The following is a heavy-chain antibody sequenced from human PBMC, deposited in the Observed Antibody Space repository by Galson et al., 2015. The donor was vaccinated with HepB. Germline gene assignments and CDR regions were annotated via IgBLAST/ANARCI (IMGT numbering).Heavy chain of an antibody. CDR3: ASGGRYCSGGSCPLFY. CDR1: GFTFSSYS. D-gene: IGHD2-15*01. Sequence: SLRLSCAASGFTFSSYSMNWVRQAPGKGLEWVSYISSSSSTIYYADSVKGRFTISRDNAKNSLYLQMNSLRDEDAAVYYCASGGRYCSGGSCPLFYWVQGTLVTVSS. V-gene: IGHV3-48*02. J-gene: IGHJ4*02. CDR2: ISSSSSTI.